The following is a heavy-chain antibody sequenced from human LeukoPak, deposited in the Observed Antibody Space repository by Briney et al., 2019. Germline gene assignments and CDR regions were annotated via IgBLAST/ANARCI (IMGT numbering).Heavy chain of an antibody. D-gene: IGHD2-8*01. Sequence: RSGGSLRLSCAASGFTFDDYGMSWVRQAPGKGLEWVSGIKWNGGSTSYADSVKGRFTISRDNAKKSLYLQMNSLRAEDTAVYYCARDNGGSSPYYYYYYMDVWGKGTTVTVSS. V-gene: IGHV3-20*04. J-gene: IGHJ6*03. CDR1: GFTFDDYG. CDR3: ARDNGGSSPYYYYYYMDV. CDR2: IKWNGGST.